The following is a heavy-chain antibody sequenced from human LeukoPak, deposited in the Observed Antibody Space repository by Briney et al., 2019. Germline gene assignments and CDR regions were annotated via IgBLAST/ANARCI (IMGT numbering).Heavy chain of an antibody. CDR3: ARGANWGSPDY. CDR2: IYYSGTT. D-gene: IGHD7-27*01. CDR1: GGSISSDY. J-gene: IGHJ4*02. V-gene: IGHV4-59*01. Sequence: PLETLSLTCTVSGGSISSDYWSWIRQSPGKGLEWIGYIYYSGTTSYNPSLKSRVTISLDTSKNQFSLKLSSVTAADTAVYYCARGANWGSPDYWGQGTLVTVSS.